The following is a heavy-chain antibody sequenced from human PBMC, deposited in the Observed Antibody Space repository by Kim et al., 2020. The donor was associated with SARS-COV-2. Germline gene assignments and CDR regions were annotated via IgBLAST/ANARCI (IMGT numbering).Heavy chain of an antibody. CDR2: FHYSGST. CDR1: GGSISSSSYY. J-gene: IGHJ4*01. Sequence: SETLSLTCTVSGGSISSSSYYWGWLRQPPGKGLGWIGSFHYSGSTYYNSFIKSGVTISVDSSNKQFFLMLCFVTAENTAVYYSASRYGSDGSRLFFHYWG. CDR3: ASRYGSDGSRLFFHY. D-gene: IGHD3-10*01. V-gene: IGHV4-39*01.